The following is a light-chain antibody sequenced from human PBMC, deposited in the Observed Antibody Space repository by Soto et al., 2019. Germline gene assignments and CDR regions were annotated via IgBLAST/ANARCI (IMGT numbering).Light chain of an antibody. CDR3: QQSYTTPRT. V-gene: IGKV1-39*01. J-gene: IGKJ1*01. CDR2: GAS. CDR1: QSIIKS. Sequence: DIQLTQSPSSLSASVGDRVTITCRANQSIIKSLNWYQKRPGKAPKLLIYGASSLQRGVPSRFRGSGSGTDFIITISSLQPEDFATYYCQQSYTTPRTFGQGTTVDIK.